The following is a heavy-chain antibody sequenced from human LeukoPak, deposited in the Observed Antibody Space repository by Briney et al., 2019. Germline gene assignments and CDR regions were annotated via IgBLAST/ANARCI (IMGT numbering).Heavy chain of an antibody. CDR2: IYYSGST. V-gene: IGHV4-59*01. Sequence: SETLSLTCTVSGGSISSYYWSWIRQPPGKELEWIGYIYYSGSTNYNPSLKSRVTISVDTSKNQFSLKLSSVTAADTAVYYCARRSGWEPYFDYWGQGTLVTVSS. CDR3: ARRSGWEPYFDY. J-gene: IGHJ4*02. D-gene: IGHD1-26*01. CDR1: GGSISSYY.